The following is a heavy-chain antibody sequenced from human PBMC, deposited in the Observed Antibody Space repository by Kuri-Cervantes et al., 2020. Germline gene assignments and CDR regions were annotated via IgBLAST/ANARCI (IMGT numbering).Heavy chain of an antibody. V-gene: IGHV4-38-2*02. CDR1: GYSISSGYY. D-gene: IGHD1-26*01. CDR2: MYYRGTI. Sequence: SETLSLTCSVSGYSISSGYYWGWIRQSPGKGLEWIVTMYYRGTIDYSSSLRSRITVSLDASKNQLSLRLTSVTAADTAVYYCASLCTGRYSAGFDFWGQGILVTVSS. J-gene: IGHJ4*02. CDR3: ASLCTGRYSAGFDF.